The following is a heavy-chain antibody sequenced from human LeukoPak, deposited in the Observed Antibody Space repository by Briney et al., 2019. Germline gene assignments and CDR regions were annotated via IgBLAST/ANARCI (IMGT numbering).Heavy chain of an antibody. V-gene: IGHV4-30-4*01. CDR1: GGSISSGDYY. D-gene: IGHD3-22*01. CDR2: IYYSGST. J-gene: IGHJ4*02. Sequence: SETLSLTCTVSGGSISSGDYYWSWIRQPPGKGLEWIGYIYYSGSTYYNPSLKSRVTISVDTSKNQFSLKLSSVTAADTAVYYCATLGFSSGYYYYFDHWGQGTLVTVSS. CDR3: ATLGFSSGYYYYFDH.